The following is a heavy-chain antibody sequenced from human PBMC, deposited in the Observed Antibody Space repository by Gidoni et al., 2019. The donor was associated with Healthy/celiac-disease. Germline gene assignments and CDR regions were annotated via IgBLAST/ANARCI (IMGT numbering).Heavy chain of an antibody. V-gene: IGHV3-30*18. Sequence: QVQLVESGGGVVQPGRSLRLSCAASGFTFSSYGMHWVRQAPGKGLEWVAVISYDGSNKYYADSVKGRFTISRDNSKNTLYLQMNSLRAEDTAVYYCAKNTVTTPPYWGQGTLVTVSS. D-gene: IGHD4-17*01. CDR3: AKNTVTTPPY. J-gene: IGHJ4*02. CDR2: ISYDGSNK. CDR1: GFTFSSYG.